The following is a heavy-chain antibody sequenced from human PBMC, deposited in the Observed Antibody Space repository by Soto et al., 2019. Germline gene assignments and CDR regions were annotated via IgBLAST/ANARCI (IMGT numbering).Heavy chain of an antibody. CDR1: GYTFTGYY. CDR3: ARAHPRWELLDFDY. CDR2: INPNSGGT. Sequence: ASVKVSCKASGYTFTGYYMHWVRQAPGQGLEWMGWINPNSGGTNYAQKFQGWVTMTRDTSISTAYMELSRLRSDDTAVYYCARAHPRWELLDFDYWGQGTLVTVSS. V-gene: IGHV1-2*04. J-gene: IGHJ4*02. D-gene: IGHD1-26*01.